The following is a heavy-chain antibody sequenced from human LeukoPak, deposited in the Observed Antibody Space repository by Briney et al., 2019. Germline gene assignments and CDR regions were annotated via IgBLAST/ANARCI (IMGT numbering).Heavy chain of an antibody. CDR2: IWYDGSNK. D-gene: IGHD3-16*02. V-gene: IGHV3-33*01. J-gene: IGHJ3*02. CDR3: AREIEAEYDYVWGTYRSGAFDI. Sequence: GGSLRLSCAVSGFTFSRYGMHWVRQAPGKGLQWVAVIWYDGSNKYLADSVKGRFTISRDDSENTLYLQMNSLRAEDTAVYYCAREIEAEYDYVWGTYRSGAFDIWGQGTMVTVSS. CDR1: GFTFSRYG.